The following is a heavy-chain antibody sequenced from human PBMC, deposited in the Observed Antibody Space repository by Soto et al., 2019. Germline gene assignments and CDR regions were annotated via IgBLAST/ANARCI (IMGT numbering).Heavy chain of an antibody. CDR3: AGNSLSPYCGGDCCVHGSFDF. D-gene: IGHD2-21*02. Sequence: GESLKISCKGSGNSFTTSWISWVRQMPGKGLKWMGRIDPSDSYTNYSPSFQGHVTISADKSISTAYLQGSSLKASDTAMYYGAGNSLSPYCGGDCCVHGSFDFWGQMTIVTGS. J-gene: IGHJ3*01. CDR2: IDPSDSYT. CDR1: GNSFTTSW. V-gene: IGHV5-10-1*01.